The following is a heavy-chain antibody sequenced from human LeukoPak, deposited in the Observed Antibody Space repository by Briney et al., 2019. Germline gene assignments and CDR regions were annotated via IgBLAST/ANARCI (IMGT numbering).Heavy chain of an antibody. CDR1: GDSISGSNYH. V-gene: IGHV4-39*07. CDR3: ASEPDA. CDR2: VHHTGRA. J-gene: IGHJ5*02. Sequence: PSETLSLTCTVSGDSISGSNYHCGWVRQPPGKGLGWLGTVHHTGRAFYNPSLRGRTTVSVDTSKNEFSLKLTSVTAPDTAVYYCASEPDAWGQGILVIVSS.